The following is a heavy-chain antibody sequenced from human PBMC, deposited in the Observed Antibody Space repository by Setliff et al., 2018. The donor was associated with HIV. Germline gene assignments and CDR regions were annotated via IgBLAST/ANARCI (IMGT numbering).Heavy chain of an antibody. V-gene: IGHV3-23*01. D-gene: IGHD4-17*01. J-gene: IGHJ2*01. CDR1: GFTFSGYG. CDR3: AKDHDYGDSMEWYFDL. Sequence: GGSLRLSCAVSGFTFSGYGMSWVRQASGKGLEWVSGISAGGGGTNYIDSVKGRFTISRDNSRNTLYLQMNSLRAEDTAVYYCAKDHDYGDSMEWYFDLWGRGTLVTVSS. CDR2: ISAGGGGT.